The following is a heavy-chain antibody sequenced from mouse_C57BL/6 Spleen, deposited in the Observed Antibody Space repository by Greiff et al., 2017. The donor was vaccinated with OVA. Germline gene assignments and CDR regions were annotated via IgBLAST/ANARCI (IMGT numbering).Heavy chain of an antibody. V-gene: IGHV1-55*01. Sequence: QVQLQQPGAELVKPGASVKMSCKASGYTFTSYWITWVKQRPGQGLEWIGDIYPGSGSTNSNEKFKSKATLTVDTSSSTAYMQLSSLTSEDSAVYDWARGDYGRSYGFAYWGQGTLVTVSA. D-gene: IGHD1-1*01. J-gene: IGHJ3*01. CDR3: ARGDYGRSYGFAY. CDR1: GYTFTSYW. CDR2: IYPGSGST.